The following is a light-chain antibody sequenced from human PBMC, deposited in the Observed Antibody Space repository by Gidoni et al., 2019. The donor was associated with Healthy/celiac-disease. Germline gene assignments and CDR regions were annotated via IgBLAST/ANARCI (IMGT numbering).Light chain of an antibody. CDR1: ALPKQY. V-gene: IGLV3-25*03. Sequence: SYDLTQPPSVSVSPGQTARITCPGDALPKQYAYWYQQKPGQAPVLVIYKDSERPSGIPERLSGSSSGTTVTLTISGVQAEDEADYYCQSADSSGTYQVFGGGTKLTVL. CDR2: KDS. J-gene: IGLJ3*02. CDR3: QSADSSGTYQV.